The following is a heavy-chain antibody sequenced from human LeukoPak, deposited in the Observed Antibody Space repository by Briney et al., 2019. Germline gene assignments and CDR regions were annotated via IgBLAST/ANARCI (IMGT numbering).Heavy chain of an antibody. CDR1: IDSFSNYH. Sequence: SETLSLTCAVYIDSFSNYHWNWIRQTPAKGMEWIGEVNESGGTNISPSLRSRVILSVDTSKNQFSLKLISVTVADTAIYYCARGQGATVPQVGKNWFDPWGQGSRVTVSS. CDR2: VNESGGT. D-gene: IGHD1-26*01. CDR3: ARGQGATVPQVGKNWFDP. V-gene: IGHV4-34*01. J-gene: IGHJ5*02.